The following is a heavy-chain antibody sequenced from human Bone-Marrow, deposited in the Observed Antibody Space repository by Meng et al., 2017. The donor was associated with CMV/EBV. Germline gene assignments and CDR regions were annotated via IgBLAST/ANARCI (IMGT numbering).Heavy chain of an antibody. CDR2: ISYSGNT. CDR1: GGSINSNTYY. D-gene: IGHD5-12*01. V-gene: IGHV4-39*07. Sequence: GSLRLSCSISGGSINSNTYYWGWIRQPPGKGLEWIGSISYSGNTYYNPSLKSRVTISVDTSKNQFSLKLSSVTAADTAVYYCARDLIVATPDCWGQGTRVTGSS. CDR3: ARDLIVATPDC. J-gene: IGHJ4*02.